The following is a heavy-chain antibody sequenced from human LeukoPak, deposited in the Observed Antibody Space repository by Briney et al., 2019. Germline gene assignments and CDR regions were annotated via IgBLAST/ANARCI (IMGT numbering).Heavy chain of an antibody. J-gene: IGHJ3*02. CDR3: ARGVVITSNDAFDI. Sequence: SVKVSCKASGGSFSSYTISWVRQAPGQGLEWMGRIIPILGIANYAQKFQGRVTITADKSTSTAYMELSSLRSEDTAVYYCARGVVITSNDAFDIWGQGTMVTVSS. D-gene: IGHD3-22*01. V-gene: IGHV1-69*02. CDR2: IIPILGIA. CDR1: GGSFSSYT.